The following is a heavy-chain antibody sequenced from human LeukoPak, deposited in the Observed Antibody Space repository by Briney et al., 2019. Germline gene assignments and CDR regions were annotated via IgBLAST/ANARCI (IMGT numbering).Heavy chain of an antibody. V-gene: IGHV3-23*01. CDR3: AKAPVTSCRGAYCYPFDY. CDR2: ISGSGGST. D-gene: IGHD2-21*01. CDR1: GFTFSSYA. Sequence: GGSLRLSCATSGFTFSSYAMSWVRQAPGKGLEWVSGISGSGGSTYYADSVKGRFTISRDSSKNTLYLQMNSLRAEDAAVYYCAKAPVTSCRGAYCYPFDYWGQGTLVTVSS. J-gene: IGHJ4*02.